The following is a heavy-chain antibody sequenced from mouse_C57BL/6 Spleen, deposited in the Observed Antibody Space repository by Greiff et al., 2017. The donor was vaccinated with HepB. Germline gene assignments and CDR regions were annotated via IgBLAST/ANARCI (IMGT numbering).Heavy chain of an antibody. CDR1: GFTFSDYG. V-gene: IGHV5-17*01. CDR3: ARKEFDYGSWYFDV. J-gene: IGHJ1*03. CDR2: ISSGSSTI. D-gene: IGHD1-1*01. Sequence: EVMLVESGGGLVKPGGSLKLSCAASGFTFSDYGMHWVRQAPEKGLEWVAYISSGSSTIYYADTVKGRFTISRDNAKNTLFLQMTSLRSEDTAMYYCARKEFDYGSWYFDVWGTGTTVTVSS.